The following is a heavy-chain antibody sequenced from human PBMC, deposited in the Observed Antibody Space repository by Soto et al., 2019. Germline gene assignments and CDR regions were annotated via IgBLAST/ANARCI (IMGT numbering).Heavy chain of an antibody. V-gene: IGHV3-23*01. CDR1: GFTFSSYA. D-gene: IGHD6-13*01. J-gene: IGHJ4*02. CDR3: AKDHGIAAAGRACDY. Sequence: EVQLLESGGGLVQPGGSLRLSCAASGFTFSSYAMSWVRQAPGKGLEWVSAISGSGGSTYYADSVKGRFTISRDNSXXTRYLQMNSLRAEDTAVYYCAKDHGIAAAGRACDYWGQGTLVTVSS. CDR2: ISGSGGST.